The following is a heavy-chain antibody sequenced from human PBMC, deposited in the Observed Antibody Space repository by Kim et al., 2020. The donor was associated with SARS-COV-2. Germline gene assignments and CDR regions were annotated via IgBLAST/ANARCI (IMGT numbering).Heavy chain of an antibody. CDR3: AGSGGGGYRYYFDY. D-gene: IGHD3-16*01. V-gene: IGHV3-30*01. Sequence: AESVKALFTTSGDNSRNTLYQQMNSLSAEDTAVYYCAGSGGGGYRYYFDYWGQGTLVTVSS. J-gene: IGHJ4*02.